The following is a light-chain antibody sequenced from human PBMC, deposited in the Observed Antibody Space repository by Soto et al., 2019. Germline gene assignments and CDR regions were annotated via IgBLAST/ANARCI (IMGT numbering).Light chain of an antibody. CDR2: SNN. CDR1: SSNIGSNT. V-gene: IGLV1-44*01. Sequence: QSVLTQPPSASGTPGQRVTISCSGSSSNIGSNTVNWFQQVPGTAPKLLIYSNNQRPSGVPDRLSLSKSGTSASLAISGLQSEDEADYYCAAWDDSLYGGVFGGGTKLTVL. J-gene: IGLJ3*02. CDR3: AAWDDSLYGGV.